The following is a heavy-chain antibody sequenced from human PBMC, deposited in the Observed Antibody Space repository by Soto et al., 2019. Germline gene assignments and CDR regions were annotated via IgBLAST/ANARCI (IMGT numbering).Heavy chain of an antibody. V-gene: IGHV3-30-3*01. J-gene: IGHJ6*02. CDR2: ISYDGSNK. D-gene: IGHD2-15*01. CDR3: ARDVRYCSGGSCYPGYYYGMDV. CDR1: GFTFSSYA. Sequence: WGSLRLSCASSGFTFSSYAMHWVRQAPGKGLAWVAVISYDGSNKYYADSVKGRFTISRDNSKNTLYLQMNSLRAEDTAVYYCARDVRYCSGGSCYPGYYYGMDVWGQGTTVTVAS.